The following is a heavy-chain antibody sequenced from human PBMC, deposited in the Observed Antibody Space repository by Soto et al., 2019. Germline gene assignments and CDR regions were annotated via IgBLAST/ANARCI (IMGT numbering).Heavy chain of an antibody. Sequence: QVQLVESGGGVVQPGRSLRLSCAASGFTFSSYAMHWVRQAPGKGLEWVAVISYDGSNKYYADSVKGRFTISRDNSKKALYLQMDSLRAEDTAVYYCARDQITFGGVIVNWFDPWGQGALVTVSS. J-gene: IGHJ5*02. V-gene: IGHV3-30-3*01. CDR2: ISYDGSNK. CDR3: ARDQITFGGVIVNWFDP. CDR1: GFTFSSYA. D-gene: IGHD3-16*02.